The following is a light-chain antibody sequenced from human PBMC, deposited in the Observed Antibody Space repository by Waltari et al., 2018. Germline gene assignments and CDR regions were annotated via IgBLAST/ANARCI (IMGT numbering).Light chain of an antibody. Sequence: DIVLTQSPATLSLSPGDTATLSCRASQSVGNYLAWYQQRPGQPPRLLIYGASNRATGVPARFRGSGSGTDFTLTISSLEAEDFAVYYCQQRRNWTPHTCGPGARLEIK. CDR2: GAS. J-gene: IGKJ2*01. CDR1: QSVGNY. V-gene: IGKV3-11*01. CDR3: QQRRNWTPHT.